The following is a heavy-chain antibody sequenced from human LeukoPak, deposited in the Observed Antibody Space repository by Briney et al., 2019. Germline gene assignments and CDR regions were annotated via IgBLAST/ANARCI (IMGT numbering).Heavy chain of an antibody. V-gene: IGHV3-21*01. D-gene: IGHD3-22*01. CDR3: ARGRYDSSGYYSIFDY. CDR1: GFAFSNYN. J-gene: IGHJ4*02. Sequence: PGGSLRLSCAASGFAFSNYNMNWVRQAPGKGLEWVSSIRRTSIYMYYANTVKGRFTISRYNANKSLYLQMNSLRAEDTAVYYCARGRYDSSGYYSIFDYWGQGTLVTVSS. CDR2: IRRTSIYM.